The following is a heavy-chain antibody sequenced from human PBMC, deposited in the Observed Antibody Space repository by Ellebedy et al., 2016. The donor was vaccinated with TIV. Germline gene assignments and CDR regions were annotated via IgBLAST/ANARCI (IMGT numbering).Heavy chain of an antibody. Sequence: GGSLRLSXAASGFTFSSYAMSWVRQAPGKGLEWVSAISGSGGSTYYADSVKGRFTISRDNAKNSLYLQMNSLRAEDTAVYYCTRELGDYYDSSGYFRWGQGTLVTVSS. CDR1: GFTFSSYA. V-gene: IGHV3-23*01. D-gene: IGHD3-22*01. J-gene: IGHJ4*02. CDR2: ISGSGGST. CDR3: TRELGDYYDSSGYFR.